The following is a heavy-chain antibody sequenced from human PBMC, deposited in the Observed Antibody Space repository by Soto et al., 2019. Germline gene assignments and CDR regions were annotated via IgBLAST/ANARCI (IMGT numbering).Heavy chain of an antibody. CDR2: IYWNDDK. D-gene: IGHD6-13*01. V-gene: IGHV2-5*01. CDR3: AHTRSPLRIAAAGREFDY. Sequence: SGPTLVNPTQTRTLTCTFSGFSLSTSGVGVGWIRQPPGKALEWLALIYWNDDKRYSPSLKSRLTITKDTSKNQVVLAMTNMDPVDTATYYCAHTRSPLRIAAAGREFDYWGQGTQVTVSS. J-gene: IGHJ4*02. CDR1: GFSLSTSGVG.